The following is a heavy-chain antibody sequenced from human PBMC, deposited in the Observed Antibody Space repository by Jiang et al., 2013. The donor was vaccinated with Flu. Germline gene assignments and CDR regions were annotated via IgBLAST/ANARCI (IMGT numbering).Heavy chain of an antibody. V-gene: IGHV4-59*01. J-gene: IGHJ6*02. D-gene: IGHD3-22*01. CDR3: ARDPFSRVYDSSGYHYNYYYGMDV. CDR2: S. Sequence: SNYNPSLKSRVTISVDTSKNQFSLKLSSVTAADTAVYYCARDPFSRVYDSSGYHYNYYYGMDVWGQGTTVTVSS.